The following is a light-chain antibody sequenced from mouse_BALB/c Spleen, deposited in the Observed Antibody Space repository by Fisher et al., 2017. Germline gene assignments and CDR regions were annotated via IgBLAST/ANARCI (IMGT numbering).Light chain of an antibody. V-gene: IGKV4-90*01. CDR3: QQRSSYTWT. J-gene: IGKJ1*01. CDR2: GIS. Sequence: DIVITQTPAIIAASPGEKVTITCSASSSVSYMNWYQQKPGSSPKIWIYGISNLASGVPARFSGSGSGTSFSFTINSMEAEDVATYYCQQRSSYTWTFGGGTKLEIK. CDR1: SSVSY.